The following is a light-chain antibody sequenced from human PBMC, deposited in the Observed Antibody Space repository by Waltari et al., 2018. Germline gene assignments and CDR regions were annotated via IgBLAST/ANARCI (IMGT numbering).Light chain of an antibody. V-gene: IGKV3-15*01. Sequence: EILMTQSPTTLSVSPGERATLSCRASQSVSSNLVWYQQKPGQAPRRLIYDAYTRATGIPARFSGSGSGTEFSLTISSLQSEDFAVYYCQQYSNWPRTFGQGTKVDIK. CDR2: DAY. CDR1: QSVSSN. CDR3: QQYSNWPRT. J-gene: IGKJ1*01.